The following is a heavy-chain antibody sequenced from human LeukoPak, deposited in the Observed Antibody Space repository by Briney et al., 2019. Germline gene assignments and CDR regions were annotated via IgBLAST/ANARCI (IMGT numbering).Heavy chain of an antibody. CDR1: GFTFSSYA. CDR3: AKEVLLWFGELLSPPCLEY. V-gene: IGHV3-23*01. CDR2: ISGSGGST. J-gene: IGHJ4*02. D-gene: IGHD3-10*01. Sequence: HTGGSLRLSCAASGFTFSSYAMSWVRQAPGKGLEWVSAISGSGGSTYYADSVKGRFTISRDNSKNTLYLQMNSLRAEDTAVYYCAKEVLLWFGELLSPPCLEYWGQGTLVTVSS.